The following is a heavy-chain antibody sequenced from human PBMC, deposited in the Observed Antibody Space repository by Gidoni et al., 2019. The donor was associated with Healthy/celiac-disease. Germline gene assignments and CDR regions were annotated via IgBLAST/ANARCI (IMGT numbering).Heavy chain of an antibody. CDR2: MNPNSGNT. D-gene: IGHD4-17*01. CDR3: ARGRSDDYGDYLDY. CDR1: GYTFTSYD. Sequence: QVQLVQPGAEVTKPGASVKVSCKASGYTFTSYDNNWVRQATGQGLEWMGWMNPNSGNTSYAQKFQGRVTMTRNTSISTAYMELGSLGSEDTAVYYCARGRSDDYGDYLDYWGQGTLVTVSS. J-gene: IGHJ4*02. V-gene: IGHV1-8*01.